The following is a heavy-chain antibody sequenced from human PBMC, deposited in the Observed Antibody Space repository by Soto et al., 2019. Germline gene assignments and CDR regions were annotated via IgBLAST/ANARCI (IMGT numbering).Heavy chain of an antibody. CDR2: ISGTGGAA. D-gene: IGHD3-10*01. CDR3: AKPEEVVRGFDF. V-gene: IGHV3-23*01. Sequence: PGGSLRLSSAASGFTVGPSAMSWVRQAPGKGLEWVAAISGTGGAAYYADSVKGRFTISRDNSRNTLFLQMNSLRVDDTAIYHCAKPEEVVRGFDFWGRGTPVTVSS. CDR1: GFTVGPSA. J-gene: IGHJ4*02.